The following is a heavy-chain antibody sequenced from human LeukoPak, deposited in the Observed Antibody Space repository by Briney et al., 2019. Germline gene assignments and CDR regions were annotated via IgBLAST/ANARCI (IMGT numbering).Heavy chain of an antibody. D-gene: IGHD3-10*01. V-gene: IGHV4-39*07. CDR2: IYYSGST. Sequence: SETLSLTCTVSGGSISSSSYYWGWIRQPPGKGLEWIGSIYYSGSTYYNPSLKSRVTISVDTSKNQFSLKLSSVTAADTAVYYCAGGQALDYWGQGTLVTVSS. CDR3: AGGQALDY. J-gene: IGHJ4*02. CDR1: GGSISSSSYY.